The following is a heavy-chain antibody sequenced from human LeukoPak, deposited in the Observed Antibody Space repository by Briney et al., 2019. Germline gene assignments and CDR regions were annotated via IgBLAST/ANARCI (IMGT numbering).Heavy chain of an antibody. CDR2: IDWDDDK. D-gene: IGHD2-21*02. Sequence: SGPALVKPTQTLTLTCTFSGFSLSTSGMCVSWIRQPPGKALEWLARIDWDDDKYYSTSLKTRLTISKDTSKKQVVLTMTNMDPVDTATYYCARTLAYCGGDCYSRFDYWGQGTLVTVSS. CDR1: GFSLSTSGMC. J-gene: IGHJ4*02. V-gene: IGHV2-70*11. CDR3: ARTLAYCGGDCYSRFDY.